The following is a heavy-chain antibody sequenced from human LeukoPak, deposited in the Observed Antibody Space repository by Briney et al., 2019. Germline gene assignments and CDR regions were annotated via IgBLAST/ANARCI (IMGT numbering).Heavy chain of an antibody. CDR2: ISGSGGST. J-gene: IGHJ3*02. CDR1: GFTFSSYA. V-gene: IGHV3-23*01. Sequence: GGSLRLSCAASGFTFSSYAMSWVCQAPGKGLEWVSAISGSGGSTYYADSVKGRFTISRDNSKNTLYLQMNSLRAEDTAVYYCTRTLITVAVIDAFDIWGQGTMVTVSS. CDR3: TRTLITVAVIDAFDI. D-gene: IGHD6-19*01.